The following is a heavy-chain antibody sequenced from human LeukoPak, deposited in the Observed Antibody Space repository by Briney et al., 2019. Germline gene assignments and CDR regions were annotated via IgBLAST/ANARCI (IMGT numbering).Heavy chain of an antibody. Sequence: PGGSLRLSCAASGFTFSSYEMNWVRQAPGKGLEWVSYISSSGSTIYYADSVKGRFTISRDNAKNSLYLQMNSLRAEDTAVYYCARADPEIYSVYGWGQGTLVTVSS. V-gene: IGHV3-48*03. CDR2: ISSSGSTI. CDR1: GFTFSSYE. CDR3: ARADPEIYSVYG. J-gene: IGHJ4*02. D-gene: IGHD5/OR15-5a*01.